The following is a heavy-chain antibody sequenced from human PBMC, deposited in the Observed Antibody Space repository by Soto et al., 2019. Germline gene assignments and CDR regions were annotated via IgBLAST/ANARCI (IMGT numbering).Heavy chain of an antibody. CDR1: GGTFSNFA. Sequence: QVQLVQSGAEVKKPGSSVKVSCKASGGTFSNFAFNWVRQAPGQGLEWMGGIIPIFGTAHYAQKFQGRVTITADESTSTGYRELSSLRSEETAVYYCARGSGSWYLDYWGQGTLVTVSS. J-gene: IGHJ4*02. V-gene: IGHV1-69*12. D-gene: IGHD6-13*01. CDR3: ARGSGSWYLDY. CDR2: IIPIFGTA.